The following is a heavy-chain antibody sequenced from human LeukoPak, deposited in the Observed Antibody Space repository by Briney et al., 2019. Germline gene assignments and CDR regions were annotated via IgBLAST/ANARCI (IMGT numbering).Heavy chain of an antibody. CDR2: INHSGST. J-gene: IGHJ1*01. Sequence: SETLSLTCAVYGGSFSGYYWSWIRQPPGKGLEWNGEINHSGSTNYNPSLKSRVTISVDTSKNQFSLKLSSVTAADTAVYYCAGYSSSWAEYFQHWGQGTLVTVSS. D-gene: IGHD6-13*01. CDR1: GGSFSGYY. CDR3: AGYSSSWAEYFQH. V-gene: IGHV4-34*01.